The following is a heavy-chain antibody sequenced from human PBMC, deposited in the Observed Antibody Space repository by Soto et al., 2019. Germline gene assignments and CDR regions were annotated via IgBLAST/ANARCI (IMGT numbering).Heavy chain of an antibody. CDR1: GGTFSSYA. D-gene: IGHD2-2*02. J-gene: IGHJ5*02. CDR2: IIPIFGTA. Sequence: QVQLVQSGAEVKKPGSSVKVSCKASGGTFSSYAISWVRQAPGQGLEWMGGIIPIFGTANYSQKFQGRVTITADKSTSTAYMELSSLRSEDTAVYYCARVRDIVVVPAAIPYNWFDTWGQGTLVTVSS. V-gene: IGHV1-69*06. CDR3: ARVRDIVVVPAAIPYNWFDT.